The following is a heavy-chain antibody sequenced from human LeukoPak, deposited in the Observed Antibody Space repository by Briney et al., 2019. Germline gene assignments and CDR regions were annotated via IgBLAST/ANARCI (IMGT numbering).Heavy chain of an antibody. Sequence: SETLSLTCTVSGGSISSSSYYWGWIRQPPGKGLEWIGSIYYSGSTYYNPSLKSRVTTSVDTSKNQFSLKLSSVTAADTAVYYCAGLTYYYDSSGYHLDYWGQGTLVTVSS. J-gene: IGHJ4*02. CDR1: GGSISSSSYY. V-gene: IGHV4-39*01. CDR2: IYYSGST. D-gene: IGHD3-22*01. CDR3: AGLTYYYDSSGYHLDY.